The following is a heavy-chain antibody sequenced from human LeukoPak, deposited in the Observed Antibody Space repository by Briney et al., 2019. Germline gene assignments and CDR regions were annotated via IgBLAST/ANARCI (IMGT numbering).Heavy chain of an antibody. J-gene: IGHJ5*02. V-gene: IGHV3-23*01. D-gene: IGHD2-2*02. CDR2: ISSSGGST. Sequence: GGALRLSCAASGFTFSSSAMSWVRQVPGKGLEWVSGISSSGGSTNYADSVRGRFTISRDNSKNTLYLQMNSLRAEDTAVYYCARVKVPAAIPQNWFDPWGQGTLVTVSS. CDR1: GFTFSSSA. CDR3: ARVKVPAAIPQNWFDP.